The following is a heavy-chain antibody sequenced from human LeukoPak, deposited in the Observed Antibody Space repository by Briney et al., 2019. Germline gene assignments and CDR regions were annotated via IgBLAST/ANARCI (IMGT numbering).Heavy chain of an antibody. J-gene: IGHJ4*02. D-gene: IGHD6-13*01. V-gene: IGHV1-2*02. Sequence: ASVKVSCKASGYTFTGYYMHWVRQAPGQGLEWMGWINPNSGGTNYAQKFQGRVTMTRDTSISTAYMGLSRLRSDDTAVCYCARDADNPSGIAAAGQVDYWGQGTLVTVSS. CDR1: GYTFTGYY. CDR3: ARDADNPSGIAAAGQVDY. CDR2: INPNSGGT.